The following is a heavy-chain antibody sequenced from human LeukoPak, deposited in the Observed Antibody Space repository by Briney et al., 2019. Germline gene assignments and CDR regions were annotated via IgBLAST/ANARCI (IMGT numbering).Heavy chain of an antibody. CDR1: GYTFTGYY. Sequence: ASVKVSCKASGYTFTGYYMHWVRQAPGQGLEWMGWINPNSGGTNYAQKFQGRVTMTRDTSISTAYMELRRLRSDDTAVYYCAPDYDILTGYYWVYWGQGTLVTVSS. V-gene: IGHV1-2*02. J-gene: IGHJ4*02. D-gene: IGHD3-9*01. CDR2: INPNSGGT. CDR3: APDYDILTGYYWVY.